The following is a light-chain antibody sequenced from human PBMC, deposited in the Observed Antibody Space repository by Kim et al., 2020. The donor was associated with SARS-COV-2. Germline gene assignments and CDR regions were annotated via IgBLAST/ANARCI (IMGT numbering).Light chain of an antibody. V-gene: IGKV1-39*01. CDR2: NAA. Sequence: DIHMSQSPSSLSASVGDRVTITCRPSQNIDRYLNWYQQKPGKAPNLLIYNAASLQSGVPSRFSGSGSGTDFTLTISSLQPEDFVTYYCQQTSRSPFTFGPGTKVDIK. J-gene: IGKJ3*01. CDR3: QQTSRSPFT. CDR1: QNIDRY.